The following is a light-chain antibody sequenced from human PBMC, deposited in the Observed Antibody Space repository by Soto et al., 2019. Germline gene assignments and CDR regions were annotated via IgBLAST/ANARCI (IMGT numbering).Light chain of an antibody. Sequence: EIVLTQSPGTLSLSPGERATLSCRASQSVSSGYLAWYQQKPGQAPRLLIYGASSRATGIPDRFSGSGSGTDFALNISRLGPEDFAVYYCQQYDSSLGLTFGGGTKVGIK. V-gene: IGKV3-20*01. CDR1: QSVSSGY. CDR2: GAS. CDR3: QQYDSSLGLT. J-gene: IGKJ4*01.